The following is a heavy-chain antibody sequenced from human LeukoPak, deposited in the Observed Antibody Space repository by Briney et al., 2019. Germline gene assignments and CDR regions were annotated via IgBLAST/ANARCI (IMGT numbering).Heavy chain of an antibody. CDR2: ISGSGGST. J-gene: IGHJ4*02. D-gene: IGHD2-2*02. V-gene: IGHV3-23*01. CDR3: AKAYCSSTSCYRGDY. CDR1: GGSFSGYY. Sequence: QPSETLSLTCAVYGGSFSGYYWSWVRQAPGKGLEWVSAISGSGGSTYYADSVKGRFTISRDNSKNALYLQMNSLRAEDTAVYYCAKAYCSSTSCYRGDYWGQGTLVTVSS.